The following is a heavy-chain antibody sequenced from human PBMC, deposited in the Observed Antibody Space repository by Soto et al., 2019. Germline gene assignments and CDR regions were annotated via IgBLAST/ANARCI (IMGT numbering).Heavy chain of an antibody. CDR3: ARDSTTHDAFDV. Sequence: EVQLVETGGGLIQPGGSLRLSCAASGFSVSFNYMSWVRQAPGRGLEWVSLIYSGGSTYYADSVKGRITISRDISRNTLYLQMNSLRVEDTAVYYCARDSTTHDAFDVWGQGTVVTVSS. CDR1: GFSVSFNY. CDR2: IYSGGST. V-gene: IGHV3-53*02. J-gene: IGHJ3*01. D-gene: IGHD1-26*01.